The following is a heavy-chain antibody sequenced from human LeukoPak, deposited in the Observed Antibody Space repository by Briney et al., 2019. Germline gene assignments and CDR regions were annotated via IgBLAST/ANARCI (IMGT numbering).Heavy chain of an antibody. CDR3: ARGLMETGTASPGNY. Sequence: SETLSLTCAVYGGSFSGYYWSWIRQPPGKGLEWMGEINHSGSTNYNPSLKSRVTISVDTSKNQFSLKLSSVTAADTAVYYCARGLMETGTASPGNYWGQGTLVTVSS. CDR1: GGSFSGYY. J-gene: IGHJ4*02. CDR2: INHSGST. D-gene: IGHD1-7*01. V-gene: IGHV4-34*01.